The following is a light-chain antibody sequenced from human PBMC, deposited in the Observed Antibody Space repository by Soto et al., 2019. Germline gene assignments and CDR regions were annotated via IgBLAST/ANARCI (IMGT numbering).Light chain of an antibody. J-gene: IGKJ4*01. Sequence: DIVVTKSPLSLPVIPGEPAAISCRSSQSLLNSNGYNYLDWYLQKPGQSPQLLIYLGSNRASGVPDRFSGSGSGTDFTLKISRVEAEDVGVYYCMQALQTPLTFGGGTKVEIK. CDR1: QSLLNSNGYNY. V-gene: IGKV2-28*01. CDR2: LGS. CDR3: MQALQTPLT.